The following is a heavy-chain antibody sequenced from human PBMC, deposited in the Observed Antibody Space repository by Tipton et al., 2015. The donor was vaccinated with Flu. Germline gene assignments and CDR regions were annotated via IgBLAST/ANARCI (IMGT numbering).Heavy chain of an antibody. CDR2: LHHSGST. V-gene: IGHV4-39*07. CDR3: GRLTASWAYYFHS. J-gene: IGHJ4*02. Sequence: LRLSCTVSGGSISSSSYYWGWIRQPPGKGLEWIGSLHHSGSTYYNPSLRSRVTISMDTSLNQFSLKLGSVTAADTAVYYCGRLTASWAYYFHSWGQGTLVTVSS. CDR1: GGSISSSSYY. D-gene: IGHD2-2*01.